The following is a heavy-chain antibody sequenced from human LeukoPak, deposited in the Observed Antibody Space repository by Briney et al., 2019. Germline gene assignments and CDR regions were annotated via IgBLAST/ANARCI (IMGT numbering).Heavy chain of an antibody. D-gene: IGHD3-22*01. CDR2: IKSNADGGTT. Sequence: GGSLRLSCAASGFTFSKAWMSWFRQATGKGLEWLGRIKSNADGGTTDYAAPVQGRITISRDDSQNTLYLQLDGLKAEDTAVYYCSTYRWQYDSSGYDYWGQGTLVAVSS. J-gene: IGHJ4*02. CDR3: STYRWQYDSSGYDY. CDR1: GFTFSKAW. V-gene: IGHV3-15*01.